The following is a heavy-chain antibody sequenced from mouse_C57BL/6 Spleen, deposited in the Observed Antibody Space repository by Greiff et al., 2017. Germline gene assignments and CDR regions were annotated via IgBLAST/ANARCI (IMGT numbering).Heavy chain of an antibody. Sequence: EVMLVESGAELVRPGASVKLSCTASGFNIKDDYMHWVKQRPEQGLEWIGWIDPENGDTEYASKFQGKATITADTSSNTAYLQLSSLTSEDTAVYYCTTYYYGNPWFAYWGQGTLVTVSA. J-gene: IGHJ3*01. CDR2: IDPENGDT. CDR3: TTYYYGNPWFAY. D-gene: IGHD2-1*01. V-gene: IGHV14-4*01. CDR1: GFNIKDDY.